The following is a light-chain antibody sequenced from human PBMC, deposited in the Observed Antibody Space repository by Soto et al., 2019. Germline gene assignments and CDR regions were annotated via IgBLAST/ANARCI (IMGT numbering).Light chain of an antibody. J-gene: IGKJ2*01. CDR2: DAS. V-gene: IGKV1-6*01. CDR3: LQDYNYPYT. CDR1: QGIRND. Sequence: AIQMTQSPSSLSASVGDRVTITCRASQGIRNDLGWYQQKPGKAPKLLINDASSLQSGVPSRFSGSGSGTDFTLTISSLQPEDFATYYCLQDYNYPYTCGQGTKLEIK.